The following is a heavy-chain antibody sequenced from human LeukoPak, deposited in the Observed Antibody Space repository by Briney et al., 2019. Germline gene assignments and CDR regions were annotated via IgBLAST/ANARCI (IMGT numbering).Heavy chain of an antibody. CDR2: ISSSSSYI. CDR1: GFTFSSYS. J-gene: IGHJ4*02. D-gene: IGHD2-15*01. CDR3: ARGDLGYCSGGSCYSPDY. Sequence: GGSLRLSCAASGFTFSSYSMNWVRQAPGKGLEWVSSISSSSSYIYYADSVKGRSTISRDNAKNSLYLQMNSLRAEDTAVYYCARGDLGYCSGGSCYSPDYWAREPWSPSPQ. V-gene: IGHV3-21*01.